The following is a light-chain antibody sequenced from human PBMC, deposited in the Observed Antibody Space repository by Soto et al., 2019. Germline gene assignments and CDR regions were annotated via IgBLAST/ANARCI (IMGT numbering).Light chain of an antibody. CDR1: SGSVSTSHF. CDR3: MLYMGSGIAV. Sequence: QAVVTQEPSFSMSPGGTVTLTCGLRSGSVSTSHFASWYQQTPGQAPRTLIYSTNTRSSGVPDRFSGSSFGNKAALTITGAQADDESAYDCMLYMGSGIAVFGGGTQLTV. V-gene: IGLV8-61*01. J-gene: IGLJ7*01. CDR2: STN.